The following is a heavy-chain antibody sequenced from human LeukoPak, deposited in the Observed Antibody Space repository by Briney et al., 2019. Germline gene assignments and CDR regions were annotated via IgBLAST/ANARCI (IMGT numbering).Heavy chain of an antibody. CDR3: ARTVARIGY. Sequence: GGSLRLSCAAAGFTFSSYEMNWVRQAPGKGLEWVSHISSSGSTIYYTDSVKGRFTISRDNSKNLLYLQMNSLRAADTAIYYSARTVARIGYWGQGTLATVSS. J-gene: IGHJ4*02. V-gene: IGHV3-48*03. CDR1: GFTFSSYE. D-gene: IGHD4-23*01. CDR2: ISSSGSTI.